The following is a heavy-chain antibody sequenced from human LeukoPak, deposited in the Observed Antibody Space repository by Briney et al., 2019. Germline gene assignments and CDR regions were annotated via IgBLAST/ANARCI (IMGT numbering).Heavy chain of an antibody. D-gene: IGHD4-17*01. Sequence: ASVKVSCKASGYTFTGYYMHWVRQAPGQGLEWMAWINPNSGVTNYAQKFQGRVTLTRDTPISTVYMEVSGLTSDDTAVYYCARAHMTTVTLGDYWGQGTLVIVSS. J-gene: IGHJ4*02. CDR2: INPNSGVT. V-gene: IGHV1-2*02. CDR3: ARAHMTTVTLGDY. CDR1: GYTFTGYY.